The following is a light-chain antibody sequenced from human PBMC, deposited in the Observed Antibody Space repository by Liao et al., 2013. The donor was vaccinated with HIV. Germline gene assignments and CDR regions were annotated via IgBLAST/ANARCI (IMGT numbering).Light chain of an antibody. CDR3: QVWDSSSDHVI. CDR2: FDN. V-gene: IGLV3-21*04. Sequence: SYELTQPPSVSVAPGKTATVSCGGNNIGSESVHWYQQRPGQAPVLVMCFDNDRPSGIPERFSGSNSGNTATLTISRVEAGDEADYYCQVWDSSSDHVIFGGGTKLTVL. J-gene: IGLJ2*01. CDR1: NIGSES.